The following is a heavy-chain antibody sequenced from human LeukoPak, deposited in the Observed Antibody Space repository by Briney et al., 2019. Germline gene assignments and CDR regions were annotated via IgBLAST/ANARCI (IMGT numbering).Heavy chain of an antibody. V-gene: IGHV3-23*01. D-gene: IGHD6-13*01. CDR1: GFPFSSYA. J-gene: IGHJ4*02. CDR3: XXXXXAGKFXXXX. CDR2: IGATGGDL. Sequence: GGSLRLSCAASGFPFSSYAMTWVRQAPGKGLEWVSAIGATGGDLYYADSVKGRFTISRDNSKNTLYLQIHRLRDEDTAIYYCXXXXXAGKFXXXXWGQXXXXTV.